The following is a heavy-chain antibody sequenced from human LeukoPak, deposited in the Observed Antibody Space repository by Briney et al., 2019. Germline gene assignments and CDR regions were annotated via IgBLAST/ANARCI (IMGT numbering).Heavy chain of an antibody. CDR3: ARMHSRNMDV. CDR1: GGSFSGYY. J-gene: IGHJ6*03. CDR2: INHSGST. D-gene: IGHD6-13*01. Sequence: SETLSFTCAVYGGSFSGYYWSWIRQPPGKGLEWIGEINHSGSTNYNPSLKSRVTISVDTSKNQFSLKLSSVTAADTAVYYCARMHSRNMDVWGKGTTVTVSS. V-gene: IGHV4-34*01.